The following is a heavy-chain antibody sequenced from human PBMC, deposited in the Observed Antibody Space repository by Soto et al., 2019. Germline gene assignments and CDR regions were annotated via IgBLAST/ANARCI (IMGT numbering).Heavy chain of an antibody. CDR3: ARAEQLVRDAFDI. CDR1: GFTFSSYG. D-gene: IGHD6-6*01. Sequence: GGSLRLSCAASGFTFSSYGMHWVRQAPGKGLEWVAVIWYDGSNKYYADSVKGRFTISRDNSKNTLYLQMNSLRAEDTAVYYCARAEQLVRDAFDIWGQGTTVTVSS. V-gene: IGHV3-33*01. J-gene: IGHJ3*02. CDR2: IWYDGSNK.